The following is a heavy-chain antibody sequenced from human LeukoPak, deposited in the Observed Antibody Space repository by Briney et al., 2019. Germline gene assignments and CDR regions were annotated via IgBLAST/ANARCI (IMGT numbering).Heavy chain of an antibody. Sequence: SETLSLTCTVSGGSISSSSYYWGWIRQPPGKGLEWIGSIYYSGSTYYNPSLKSRVTISVDTSKNQFSLKLSSVTAADTAVYYCARDAYDSSGYSFDYWGQGTLVTVSS. V-gene: IGHV4-39*07. D-gene: IGHD3-22*01. CDR1: GGSISSSSYY. J-gene: IGHJ4*02. CDR2: IYYSGST. CDR3: ARDAYDSSGYSFDY.